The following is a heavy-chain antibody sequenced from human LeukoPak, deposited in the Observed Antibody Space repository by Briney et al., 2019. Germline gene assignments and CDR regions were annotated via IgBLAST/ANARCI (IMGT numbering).Heavy chain of an antibody. CDR2: INYSGDT. D-gene: IGHD1-20*01. V-gene: IGHV4-39*07. Sequence: SETLSLTCTVSGGSISSSSYYWGWIRQPPGKGLEWIETINYSGDTYHNPSLKSRVTISVDSSKNQFSLKLSSVTAADTAVYYCVRLQAVTGNFDYWGQGALVTVSS. CDR3: VRLQAVTGNFDY. J-gene: IGHJ4*02. CDR1: GGSISSSSYY.